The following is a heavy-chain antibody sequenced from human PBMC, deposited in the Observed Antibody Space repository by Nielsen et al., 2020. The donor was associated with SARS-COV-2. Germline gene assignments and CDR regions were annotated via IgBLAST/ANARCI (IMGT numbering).Heavy chain of an antibody. CDR3: ATASTSRYYYYYGMDV. CDR2: IIPIFGTA. J-gene: IGHJ6*02. Sequence: SVKVSCKASGGTFSSYAISWVRQAPGQGLEWMGGIIPIFGTANYAQKFQGRVTITADESTSTAYMELSSLRSEDTAVYYCATASTSRYYYYYGMDVWGQGTTVTVSS. CDR1: GGTFSSYA. D-gene: IGHD5/OR15-5a*01. V-gene: IGHV1-69*13.